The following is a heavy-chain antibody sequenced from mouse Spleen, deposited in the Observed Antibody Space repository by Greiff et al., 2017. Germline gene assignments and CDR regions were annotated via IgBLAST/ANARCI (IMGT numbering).Heavy chain of an antibody. V-gene: IGHV1-26*01. Sequence: VQLQQSGAELVKPGASVKISCKASGYTFTDYYMNWVKQSHGKSLEWIGDINPNNGGTSYNQKFKGKATLTVDKSSSTAYMELRSLTSEDSAVYYCARRNWAWFAYWGQGTLVTVSA. CDR2: INPNNGGT. CDR3: ARRNWAWFAY. D-gene: IGHD4-1*01. CDR1: GYTFTDYY. J-gene: IGHJ3*01.